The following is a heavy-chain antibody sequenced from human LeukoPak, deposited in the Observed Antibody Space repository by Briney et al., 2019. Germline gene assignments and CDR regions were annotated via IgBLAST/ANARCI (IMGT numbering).Heavy chain of an antibody. J-gene: IGHJ6*01. Sequence: ASMKVSCKASGYTFTGYDMSWARQAPGQGLEWMGWINPNSGGTNYAQKFQGRVTMTRDTSISTAYMDLSRLRSDDSAVCYCARDPAARPTPYNYYGMDVGGQGTTVTVSA. CDR2: INPNSGGT. CDR3: ARDPAARPTPYNYYGMDV. V-gene: IGHV1-2*02. CDR1: GYTFTGYD. D-gene: IGHD6-6*01.